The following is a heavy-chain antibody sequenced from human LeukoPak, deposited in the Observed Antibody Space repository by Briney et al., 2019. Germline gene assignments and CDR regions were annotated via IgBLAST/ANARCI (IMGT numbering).Heavy chain of an antibody. J-gene: IGHJ4*02. CDR3: ARRDYGFAHFDY. V-gene: IGHV4-59*08. CDR1: GGSLSSYY. Sequence: SETLSLTCTVSGGSLSSYYWSWIRQPPGKGLEWIGYIYYSGATNYNPSLKSRLTISVDTSKKQFSLRLSSVTAADTAVYYCARRDYGFAHFDYWGQGTLVTVSS. D-gene: IGHD4-17*01. CDR2: IYYSGAT.